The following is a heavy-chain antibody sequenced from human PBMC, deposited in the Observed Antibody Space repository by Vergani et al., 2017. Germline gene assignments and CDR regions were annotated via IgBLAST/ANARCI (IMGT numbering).Heavy chain of an antibody. CDR3: ARDSTTSSCLDY. J-gene: IGHJ4*02. V-gene: IGHV3-11*04. CDR2: ISSSGSTI. Sequence: QVQLVESGGGLVKAGGSLRLYCAASGFTFSDYYMSWSRQAPGKGLERVSYISSSGSTIYYADSVKGRFTISRDNAKNSLYLQKNSLRAEDTAVYYCARDSTTSSCLDYWGQGTLVTVSS. D-gene: IGHD4-11*01. CDR1: GFTFSDYY.